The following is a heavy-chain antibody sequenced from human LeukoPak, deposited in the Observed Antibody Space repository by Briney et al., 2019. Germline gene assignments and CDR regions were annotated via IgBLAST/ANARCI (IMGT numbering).Heavy chain of an antibody. J-gene: IGHJ6*02. V-gene: IGHV7-4-1*02. D-gene: IGHD3-9*01. CDR3: ARFPRVGSSFAPSNFDWLLFPPHPFYGMDV. CDR1: GYTFTSYA. Sequence: GASVKVSCKASGYTFTSYAMNWVRQAPGQGLEWMGWINTNTGNPTYAQGFTGRFVFSLDTSVSTAYLQISSLKAEDTAVYYCARFPRVGSSFAPSNFDWLLFPPHPFYGMDVWGQGTTVTVSS. CDR2: INTNTGNP.